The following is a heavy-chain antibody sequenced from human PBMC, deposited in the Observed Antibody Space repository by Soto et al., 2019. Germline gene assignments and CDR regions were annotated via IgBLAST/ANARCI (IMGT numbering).Heavy chain of an antibody. V-gene: IGHV3-49*04. CDR3: IRGATHYYYYGMDV. CDR1: GFTFRDYA. J-gene: IGHJ6*02. CDR2: IRSKAYGGTT. Sequence: GGSLRLSCTASGFTFRDYAMSWVRQAPGKGLEWVGFIRSKAYGGTTDYAASVKARFTISRDDSKSIAYLQMNSLKTEDTAVYYCIRGATHYYYYGMDVWGQGTTVTVSS. D-gene: IGHD5-12*01.